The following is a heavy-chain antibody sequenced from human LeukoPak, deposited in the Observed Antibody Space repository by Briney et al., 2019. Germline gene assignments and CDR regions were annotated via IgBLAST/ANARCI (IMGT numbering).Heavy chain of an antibody. D-gene: IGHD1-7*01. Sequence: GGSLRLSCAAPGIAFSNTWMSWVRQAPGKGLEWVASIKPDGTEKQYVDSVKGRFSISRDNARNSVYLQINSLRAEDTAVYFCATVPRNSGDYWGQGTLVSVAS. CDR2: IKPDGTEK. V-gene: IGHV3-7*01. J-gene: IGHJ4*02. CDR3: ATVPRNSGDY. CDR1: GIAFSNTW.